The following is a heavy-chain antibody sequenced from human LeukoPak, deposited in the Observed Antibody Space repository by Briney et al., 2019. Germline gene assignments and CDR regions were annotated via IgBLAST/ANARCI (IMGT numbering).Heavy chain of an antibody. Sequence: DSVKGRFTISRGNSKNSLYLQMNSLRAEDTALYYCAKGGYSYGPTYFDYWGQGTLVTVSS. J-gene: IGHJ4*02. V-gene: IGHV3-43D*03. D-gene: IGHD5-18*01. CDR3: AKGGYSYGPTYFDY.